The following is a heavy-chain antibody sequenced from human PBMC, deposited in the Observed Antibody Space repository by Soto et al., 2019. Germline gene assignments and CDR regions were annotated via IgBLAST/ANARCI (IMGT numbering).Heavy chain of an antibody. D-gene: IGHD5-12*01. V-gene: IGHV3-43*01. J-gene: IGHJ4*02. CDR3: AKDIYLGPSPSGYEFSGPVDY. CDR2: ISWDGGST. Sequence: PGGSLRLSCAASGFTFDDYTMHWVRQAPGKGLEWVSLISWDGGSTYYADSVKGRFTISRDNSKNSLYLQMNSLRTEDTALYYCAKDIYLGPSPSGYEFSGPVDYWGQGTLVTVSS. CDR1: GFTFDDYT.